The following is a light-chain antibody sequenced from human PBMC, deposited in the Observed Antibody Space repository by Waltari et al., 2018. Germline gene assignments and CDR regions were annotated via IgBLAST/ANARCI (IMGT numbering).Light chain of an antibody. CDR2: GAS. CDR3: QQSYRIPPT. Sequence: DIQMTQSPSALSASVGDRVTITCRASQSISNFLIWYQQKPGKAPKLLIYGASTLQTGVPSMFSGSGSGTDFTLTISSVQPEDFAAYYCQQSYRIPPTFGGGTKVEI. CDR1: QSISNF. J-gene: IGKJ4*01. V-gene: IGKV1-39*01.